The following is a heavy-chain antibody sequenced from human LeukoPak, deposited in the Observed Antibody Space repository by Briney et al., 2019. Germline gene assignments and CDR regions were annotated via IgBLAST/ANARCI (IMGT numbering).Heavy chain of an antibody. V-gene: IGHV4-4*07. CDR2: IHSSGVT. CDR3: ARDGLHSYGYSYFDY. CDR1: GGSVSSYH. Sequence: PSETLSLTCTVSGGSVSSYHWSWIRQPAGKGLEWIGRIHSSGVTNYNPSLKSRVTLSLDTSKSQFSLKLTSVTAADTAVYYCARDGLHSYGYSYFDYWGQGILVTVSS. J-gene: IGHJ4*02. D-gene: IGHD5-18*01.